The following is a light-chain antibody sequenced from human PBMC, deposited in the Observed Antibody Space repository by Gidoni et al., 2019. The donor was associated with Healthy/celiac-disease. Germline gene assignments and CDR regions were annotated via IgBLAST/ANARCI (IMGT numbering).Light chain of an antibody. V-gene: IGLV3-19*01. CDR2: GKN. CDR3: NSRDSSGNFWV. CDR1: SLKSYY. J-gene: IGLJ3*02. Sequence: SSELTQDPAVSVDLGQSVRITCQGDSLKSYYASWYQQKPGQAPGLVIYGKNNRPSRIPDRFSGSSSGNTASLTITGAQAEDEADYYCNSRDSSGNFWVFGGGTKLSVL.